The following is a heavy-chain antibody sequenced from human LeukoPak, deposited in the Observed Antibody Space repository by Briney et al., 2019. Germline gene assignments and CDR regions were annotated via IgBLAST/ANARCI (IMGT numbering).Heavy chain of an antibody. J-gene: IGHJ4*02. CDR1: GYSISSGYY. V-gene: IGHV4-38-2*02. Sequence: SETLSLTCTVSGYSISSGYYWGWIRQPPGKGLEWIGGIYHSGSTYYNPSLKSRVTISVDTSKNQFSLKLSSVTAADTAVYYCARVIAAAVFDYWGQGTLVTVSS. D-gene: IGHD6-13*01. CDR3: ARVIAAAVFDY. CDR2: IYHSGST.